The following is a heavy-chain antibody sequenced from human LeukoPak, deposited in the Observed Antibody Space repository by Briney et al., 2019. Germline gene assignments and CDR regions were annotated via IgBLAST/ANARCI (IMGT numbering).Heavy chain of an antibody. CDR2: ISYDGSNK. J-gene: IGHJ4*02. V-gene: IGHV3-30-3*01. Sequence: GGSLRLSCAASGFTFSSYAMSWVRQAPGKGLEWMAVISYDGSNKYYADSVKGRFTISRDNSKNTLYLQMNSLRAEDTAVYYCASLAGPFLFDYWGQGTLVTVSS. CDR3: ASLAGPFLFDY. CDR1: GFTFSSYA.